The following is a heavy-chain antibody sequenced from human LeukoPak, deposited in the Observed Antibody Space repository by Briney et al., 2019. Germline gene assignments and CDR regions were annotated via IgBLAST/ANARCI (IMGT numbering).Heavy chain of an antibody. CDR2: INSDGSST. Sequence: PGGSLRLSCAASRFTFSTYWMHWVRQAPGKGLVWVSRINSDGSSTGYADSVKGRFTISRDNAKNTLYLQMNSLRAEDTAVYYCARRSSGWYKYYFDYWGQGTLVTVSS. CDR1: RFTFSTYW. J-gene: IGHJ4*02. CDR3: ARRSSGWYKYYFDY. D-gene: IGHD6-19*01. V-gene: IGHV3-74*01.